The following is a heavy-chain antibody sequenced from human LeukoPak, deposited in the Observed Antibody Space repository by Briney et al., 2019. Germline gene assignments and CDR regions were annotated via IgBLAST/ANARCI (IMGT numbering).Heavy chain of an antibody. J-gene: IGHJ4*02. Sequence: ASVKVSCKASGYTFTSYGISWVRRAPGQGLEWMGWISAYNGNTNYAQKLQGRVTMTTDTSTSTAYMELRSLRSDDTAVYYCARYCSSTSCYDLVVDYWGQGTLVTVSS. V-gene: IGHV1-18*01. D-gene: IGHD2-2*01. CDR1: GYTFTSYG. CDR3: ARYCSSTSCYDLVVDY. CDR2: ISAYNGNT.